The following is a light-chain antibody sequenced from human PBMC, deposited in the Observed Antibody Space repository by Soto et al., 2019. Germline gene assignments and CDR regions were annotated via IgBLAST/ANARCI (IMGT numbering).Light chain of an antibody. CDR2: GTS. CDR3: QQYGNSPIT. V-gene: IGKV3-20*01. CDR1: QSVSNIY. J-gene: IGKJ5*01. Sequence: EIVLTQSPGTLSLSPGERATLSCRASQSVSNIYLGWYQQKPGQAPRLLIYGTSSRATGIPDRFSGSGSGTDFTLTISRLEPEDFAVYYCQQYGNSPITFGQGTRLEIK.